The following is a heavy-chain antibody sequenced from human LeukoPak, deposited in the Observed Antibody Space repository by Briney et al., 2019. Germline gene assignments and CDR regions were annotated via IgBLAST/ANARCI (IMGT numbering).Heavy chain of an antibody. V-gene: IGHV1-2*02. J-gene: IGHJ6*02. CDR2: INPNSGGT. Sequence: ASVKVSCKASGYTFTGYYMHWVRQAPGQGLEWMGWINPNSGGTNYAQKLQGRVTMTRDTSISTAYMELSRLRSDDTAVYYCARRGRVTRGAYYYYGMDVWGQGTTVTVSS. CDR3: ARRGRVTRGAYYYYGMDV. CDR1: GYTFTGYY. D-gene: IGHD2-21*02.